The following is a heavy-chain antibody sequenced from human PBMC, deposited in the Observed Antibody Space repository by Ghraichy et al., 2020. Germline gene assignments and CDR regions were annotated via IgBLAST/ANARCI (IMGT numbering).Heavy chain of an antibody. Sequence: ASVKVSCKASGYTFTGYYMHWVRQAPGQGLEWMGWINPNSGGTNYAQKFQGWVTMTRDTSISTAYMELSRLRSDDTAVYYCAVATVTESDAFDIWGQGTMVTVSS. CDR2: INPNSGGT. D-gene: IGHD4-11*01. V-gene: IGHV1-2*04. CDR3: AVATVTESDAFDI. CDR1: GYTFTGYY. J-gene: IGHJ3*02.